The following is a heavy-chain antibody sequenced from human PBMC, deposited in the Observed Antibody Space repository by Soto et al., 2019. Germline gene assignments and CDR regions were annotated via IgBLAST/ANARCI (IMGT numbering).Heavy chain of an antibody. CDR2: IYYSGST. Sequence: LSAACKVTGGSISSYYWSWIRQPPGKGLEWIGYIYYSGSTNYNPSLKSRVTISVDTSKNQFSLKLSSVTAADTAVYYCARDSYDSSGYYYGALDNWFDPWGQGTLVTVYS. CDR3: ARDSYDSSGYYYGALDNWFDP. CDR1: GGSISSYY. D-gene: IGHD3-22*01. V-gene: IGHV4-59*01. J-gene: IGHJ5*02.